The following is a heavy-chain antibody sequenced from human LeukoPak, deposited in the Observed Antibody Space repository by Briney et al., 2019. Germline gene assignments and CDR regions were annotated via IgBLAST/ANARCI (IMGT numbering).Heavy chain of an antibody. J-gene: IGHJ4*02. CDR2: IYSGGET. CDR3: ARGGGSGSFYGGSFDY. V-gene: IGHV3-53*01. Sequence: PAGGSLRLSCAVSGLTVSRNYMSWVRQAPGKGLEWVSTIYSGGETFYADCVKGRFTISRDNPRNAVFLEMKNLTPEATALYSCARGGGSGSFYGGSFDYWGQGTLVAVSS. CDR1: GLTVSRNY. D-gene: IGHD1-26*01.